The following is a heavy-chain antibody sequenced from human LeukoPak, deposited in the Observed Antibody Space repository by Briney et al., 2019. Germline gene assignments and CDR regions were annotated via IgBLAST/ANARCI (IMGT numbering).Heavy chain of an antibody. CDR3: ARSTVTRIFWFDP. V-gene: IGHV4-4*02. Sequence: SETLSLTCAVSGGSISSSNWWSWVRQPPGKGLEWIGEIYHSGSTNYNPSLKSRVTMSVDTSKNQFSLKLSSVTAADTAVYYCARSTVTRIFWFDPWGQGTLVTVSS. CDR1: GGSISSSNW. CDR2: IYHSGST. D-gene: IGHD4-17*01. J-gene: IGHJ5*02.